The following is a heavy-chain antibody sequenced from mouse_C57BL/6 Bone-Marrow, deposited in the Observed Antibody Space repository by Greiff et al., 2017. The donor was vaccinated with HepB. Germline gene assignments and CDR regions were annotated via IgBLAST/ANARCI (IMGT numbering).Heavy chain of an antibody. Sequence: EVMLVESGGGLVQPGGSMKLSCAASGFTFSDAWMDWVRQSPEKGLEWVAEIRNKANNHATYYAESVKGRFTISRDDSKSSVYLQMNSLRAEDTGIYYCTRYSNYGVYFDYWGQGTTLTVSS. CDR2: IRNKANNHAT. CDR1: GFTFSDAW. D-gene: IGHD2-5*01. J-gene: IGHJ2*01. V-gene: IGHV6-6*01. CDR3: TRYSNYGVYFDY.